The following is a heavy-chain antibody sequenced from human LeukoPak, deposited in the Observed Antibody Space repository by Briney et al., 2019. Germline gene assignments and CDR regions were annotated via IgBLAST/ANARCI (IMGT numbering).Heavy chain of an antibody. V-gene: IGHV3-74*01. CDR1: AFTFSNYW. Sequence: GSLRLSCAASAFTFSNYWMTWVRQAPGKGLVWVSRTSPDGGGTTYAGSVKGGFTISRDNAKNTLSLQMNSLRAEDTAVYYCARSVYNYGPGADYWGQGTLVTVSS. CDR3: ARSVYNYGPGADY. D-gene: IGHD5-12*01. J-gene: IGHJ4*02. CDR2: TSPDGGGT.